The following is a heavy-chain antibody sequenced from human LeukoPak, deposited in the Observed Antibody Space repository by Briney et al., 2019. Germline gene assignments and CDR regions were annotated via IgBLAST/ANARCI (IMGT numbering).Heavy chain of an antibody. J-gene: IGHJ3*02. D-gene: IGHD3-10*01. CDR2: AYYSGHT. V-gene: IGHV4-59*08. CDR1: GGSISDNY. Sequence: SETLSLTCTVSGGSISDNYWSWIRQPPGKGLEWIGYAYYSGHTNYNSSLKSRVTMSLDTSKSQFSLRLSSVTAADTAVYFCASIDLWALDAFDIWGQGTMVTVSS. CDR3: ASIDLWALDAFDI.